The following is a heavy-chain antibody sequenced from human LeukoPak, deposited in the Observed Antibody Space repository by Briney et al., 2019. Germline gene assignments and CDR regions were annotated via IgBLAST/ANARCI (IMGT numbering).Heavy chain of an antibody. CDR1: GFTFSSYA. V-gene: IGHV3-30-3*01. J-gene: IGHJ4*02. D-gene: IGHD2-2*01. Sequence: GGSLRLSCAASGFTFSSYAMHWVRQAPGKGLEWVAVISYDGSNKYYADSVKGRFTISRDNSKNTLYLQMNSLRAEDTAVYYCARGIVVVPAALWGQGTLVTVSS. CDR2: ISYDGSNK. CDR3: ARGIVVVPAAL.